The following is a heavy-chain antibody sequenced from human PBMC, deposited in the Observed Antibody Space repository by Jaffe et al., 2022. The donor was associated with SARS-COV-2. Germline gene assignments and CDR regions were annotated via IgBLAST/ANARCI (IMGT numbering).Heavy chain of an antibody. Sequence: QVQLVQSGAEVKKPGASVKVSCKASGYTFTNYFIHWVRQAPGQGLEWMGVINPSGGSTTYAQKFQGRVSVTRDTSTTTVHMELNSLTSEDTAVYYCARDHIVSNSYGLDVWGQGTTVTVSS. J-gene: IGHJ6*02. CDR2: INPSGGST. V-gene: IGHV1-46*01. CDR1: GYTFTNYF. CDR3: ARDHIVSNSYGLDV. D-gene: IGHD5-12*01.